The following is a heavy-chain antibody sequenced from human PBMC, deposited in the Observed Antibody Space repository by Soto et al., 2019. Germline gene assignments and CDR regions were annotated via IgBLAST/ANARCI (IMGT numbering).Heavy chain of an antibody. V-gene: IGHV3-11*01. CDR3: ARPNWSSRGGVLNL. CDR2: ISKTSSTI. Sequence: QAQLVESGGDLVKPGGSLRLSCAASGFIFGDFYMTWIRQAPGKGLAWISYISKTSSTIYYADSVKGRFSISRDNAKNSLYLQMNSLRAEDTAVYYCARPNWSSRGGVLNLWGRGTLVIVSS. CDR1: GFIFGDFY. J-gene: IGHJ1*01. D-gene: IGHD3-16*01.